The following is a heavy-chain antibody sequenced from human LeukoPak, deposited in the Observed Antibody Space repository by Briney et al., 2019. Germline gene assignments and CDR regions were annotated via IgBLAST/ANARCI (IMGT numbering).Heavy chain of an antibody. V-gene: IGHV4-34*01. CDR2: INHSGST. Sequence: SETLSLTCAVYGGSFSGYYWSWIRQPPGKGLEWIGEINHSGSTNYNPSLKSRVTISVDTSKNQFSLKLSSVTAADTAVYYCATIAVAGYYFDYWGQGTLVAVSS. J-gene: IGHJ4*02. CDR3: ATIAVAGYYFDY. CDR1: GGSFSGYY. D-gene: IGHD6-19*01.